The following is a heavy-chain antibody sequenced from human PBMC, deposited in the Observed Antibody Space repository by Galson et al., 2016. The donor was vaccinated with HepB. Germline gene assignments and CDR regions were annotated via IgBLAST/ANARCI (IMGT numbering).Heavy chain of an antibody. J-gene: IGHJ4*02. CDR3: ATDGDFLSGLHY. D-gene: IGHD3-3*01. V-gene: IGHV1-69*01. CDR2: IIPSFATP. Sequence: VKVSCKASGGTFSSNVFSWVRLAPGQGLEWLGGIIPSFATPSYAQKFQGRVTINADESTSTAYMELTSLRSEDTAVYYCATDGDFLSGLHYWGQGTLVIVSS. CDR1: GGTFSSNV.